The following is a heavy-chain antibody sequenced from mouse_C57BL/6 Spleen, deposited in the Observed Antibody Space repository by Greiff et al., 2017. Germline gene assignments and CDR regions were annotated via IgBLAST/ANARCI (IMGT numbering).Heavy chain of an antibody. J-gene: IGHJ3*01. CDR2: IDPETGGT. Sequence: VQLQQSGAELVRPGASVTLSCKASGYTFTDYEMHWVKQTPVHGLEWIGAIDPETGGTAYNQKFKGKAILTADKSSSTAYMELRSLTSEDSAVYYCTGVYYDYDSFAYWGQGTLVTVSA. CDR1: GYTFTDYE. D-gene: IGHD2-4*01. V-gene: IGHV1-15*01. CDR3: TGVYYDYDSFAY.